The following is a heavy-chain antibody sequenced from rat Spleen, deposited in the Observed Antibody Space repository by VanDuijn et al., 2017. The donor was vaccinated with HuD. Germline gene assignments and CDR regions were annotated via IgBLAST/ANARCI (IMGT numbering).Heavy chain of an antibody. CDR3: TTVVGDSYWYFDF. D-gene: IGHD4-2*01. CDR1: GISFSNYD. CDR2: ISSSGDRT. V-gene: IGHV5-27*01. J-gene: IGHJ1*01. Sequence: EVQLVESGGGLVQPGRSLKLSCAASGISFSNYDMSWVRQAPTMGLDWVATISSSGDRTFYRDSVKGRFTISRDNAKSTLYLQMDSLRSEDTATYYCTTVVGDSYWYFDFWGPGTMVTVSS.